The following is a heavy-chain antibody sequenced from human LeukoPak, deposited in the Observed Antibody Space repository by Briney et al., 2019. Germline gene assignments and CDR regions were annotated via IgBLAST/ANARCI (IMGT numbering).Heavy chain of an antibody. V-gene: IGHV3-53*01. Sequence: GGSLRLSCAASGFTVSSNYMSWVRQAPGKGLEWVSVIYSGGSTYYADSVKGRFTISRDNSKNTLYLQMNSLRAEDTAVYYCASGSGSYRTPYYYMDVGGTGTTVTVSS. CDR3: ASGSGSYRTPYYYMDV. D-gene: IGHD3-10*01. J-gene: IGHJ6*03. CDR2: IYSGGST. CDR1: GFTVSSNY.